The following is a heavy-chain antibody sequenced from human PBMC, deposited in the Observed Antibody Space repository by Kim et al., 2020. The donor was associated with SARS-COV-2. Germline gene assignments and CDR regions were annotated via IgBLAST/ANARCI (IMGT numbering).Heavy chain of an antibody. V-gene: IGHV4-59*13. Sequence: SETLSLTCTVSGGSISSYYWSWIRQPPGKGLEWIGYIYYSGSTNYNPSLKSRVTISVDTSKNQFSLKLSSVTAADTAVYYCARSTGRAVAGWYAFDIWGQGTMVTVSS. D-gene: IGHD6-19*01. CDR2: IYYSGST. CDR3: ARSTGRAVAGWYAFDI. J-gene: IGHJ3*02. CDR1: GGSISSYY.